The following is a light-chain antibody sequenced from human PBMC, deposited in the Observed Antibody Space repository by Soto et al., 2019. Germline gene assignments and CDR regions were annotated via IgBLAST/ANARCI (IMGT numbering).Light chain of an antibody. CDR2: RAP. Sequence: EIVVTQSPDSLAVSLGERATINCKSSQSVLYSSNNKKYIARYQQKPRQPPKLLINRAPTRESDVAGPFSGCGSGTVFTLTVSSLQAADVAVYYCQQYYNTPLTFGGETKL. V-gene: IGKV4-1*01. CDR3: QQYYNTPLT. J-gene: IGKJ4*01. CDR1: QSVLYSSNNKKY.